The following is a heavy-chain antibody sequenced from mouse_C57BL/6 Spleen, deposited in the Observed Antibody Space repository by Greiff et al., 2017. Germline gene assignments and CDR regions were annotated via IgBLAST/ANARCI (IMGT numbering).Heavy chain of an antibody. D-gene: IGHD1-1*01. J-gene: IGHJ1*01. CDR2: ISGGGGNT. Sequence: DVKLVESGGGLVKPGGSLKLSCAASGFTFSSYTMSWVRQTPEKRLEWVATISGGGGNTYYPDSVKGRFTISRDNAKNTLYLQMSSLRSEDTALYYCAKVDYYGSSPWYFDVWGSGTTVTVSS. CDR3: AKVDYYGSSPWYFDV. V-gene: IGHV5-9*01. CDR1: GFTFSSYT.